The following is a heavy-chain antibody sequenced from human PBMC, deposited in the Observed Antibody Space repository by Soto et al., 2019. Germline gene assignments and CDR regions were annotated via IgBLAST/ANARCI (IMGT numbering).Heavy chain of an antibody. Sequence: VGSLRLSCAASGFTFSSYAMSWVRQAPGKGLEWVSAISGSGGSTYYADSVKGRFTISRDNSKNTLYLQMNSLRAEDTAVYYCAKAGQLAGAFDIWGQGTMVTVSS. CDR1: GFTFSSYA. CDR2: ISGSGGST. D-gene: IGHD6-6*01. V-gene: IGHV3-23*01. J-gene: IGHJ3*02. CDR3: AKAGQLAGAFDI.